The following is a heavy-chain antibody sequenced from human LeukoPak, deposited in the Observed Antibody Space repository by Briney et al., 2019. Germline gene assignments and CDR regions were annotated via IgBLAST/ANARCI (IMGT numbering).Heavy chain of an antibody. D-gene: IGHD2-2*01. V-gene: IGHV3-23*01. CDR1: GFTFSSYA. Sequence: GGSLRLSCAASGFTFSSYAMSWVRQAPGKGLEWVSAISGSGGSTYYADSVKGRFTISRDNSKNTLYLQMGRLRAEDMAVYYCARVAAIAGWFDYWGQGTLVTVSS. CDR2: ISGSGGST. J-gene: IGHJ4*02. CDR3: ARVAAIAGWFDY.